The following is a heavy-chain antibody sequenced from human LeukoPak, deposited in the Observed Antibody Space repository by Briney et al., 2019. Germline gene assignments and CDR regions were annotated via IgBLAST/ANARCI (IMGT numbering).Heavy chain of an antibody. V-gene: IGHV4-39*01. D-gene: IGHD1-26*01. CDR3: AAIVGDTRPDY. CDR2: ISYSGST. J-gene: IGHJ4*02. CDR1: GGAISSSSHS. Sequence: KPSETLSLTCCVSGGAISSSSHSWGWIRQTPGKGLEWIGSISYSGSTYYNPSLKSRVAISVDTSKKQFSLRLSSVTAADTAVYYCAAIVGDTRPDYWGQGTLVTVSS.